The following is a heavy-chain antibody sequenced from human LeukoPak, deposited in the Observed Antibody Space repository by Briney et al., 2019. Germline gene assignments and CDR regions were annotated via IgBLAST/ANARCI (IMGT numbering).Heavy chain of an antibody. Sequence: GGSLRLSCAASGFTFSSYSMNWVRQAPGKGLEWVSSISSSSSYIYYADSVKGRFTISRDNAKNSLYLQMNRLRAEDTAVYYCARDSGYSGYGFDYWGQGTLVTISS. CDR1: GFTFSSYS. V-gene: IGHV3-21*01. J-gene: IGHJ4*02. CDR2: ISSSSSYI. CDR3: ARDSGYSGYGFDY. D-gene: IGHD5-12*01.